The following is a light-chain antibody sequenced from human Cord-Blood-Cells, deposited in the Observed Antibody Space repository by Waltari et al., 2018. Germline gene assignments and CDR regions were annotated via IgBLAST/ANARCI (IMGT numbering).Light chain of an antibody. CDR2: DAS. V-gene: IGKV1-5*01. Sequence: DIQMTQSSSTLSASVVDRVTITCRASQSISSWLAWYQQKPGKAPKLLIYDASSLESVVPSRFSGSGSGTEFTLTISSLQHDDFATYYCQQYNSYCTFGQGTKVEIK. CDR1: QSISSW. CDR3: QQYNSYCT. J-gene: IGKJ1*01.